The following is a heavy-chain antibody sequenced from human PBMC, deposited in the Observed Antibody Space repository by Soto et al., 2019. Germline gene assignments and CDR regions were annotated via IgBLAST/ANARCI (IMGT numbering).Heavy chain of an antibody. Sequence: DVHLLESGGGLVQPGGSLTLSCAASRFTFSDFAMSWVRQAPGKGLEWVSSIGGPGTDTHYADSVKGRFTISRDNSRNTLYLQIDSLRDEDTAVYYCAKGAVPYNGKWDWFDSWGQGTLVIVSS. CDR3: AKGAVPYNGKWDWFDS. CDR2: IGGPGTDT. CDR1: RFTFSDFA. J-gene: IGHJ5*01. D-gene: IGHD1-20*01. V-gene: IGHV3-23*01.